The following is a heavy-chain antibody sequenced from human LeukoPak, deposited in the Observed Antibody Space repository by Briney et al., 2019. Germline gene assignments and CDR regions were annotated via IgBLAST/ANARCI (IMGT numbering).Heavy chain of an antibody. CDR1: GFTFSTYW. V-gene: IGHV3-7*01. J-gene: IGHJ4*02. CDR2: IKQDGSEK. D-gene: IGHD6-13*01. CDR3: ARDSAGNDY. Sequence: GASLRLSCEASGFTFSTYWMSWVRQAPGKGLEWVANIKQDGSEKYYVDSVKGRFTISRDNAKNSLYLQMNSLRAEDAAMYYCARDSAGNDYWGQGTLVTVSS.